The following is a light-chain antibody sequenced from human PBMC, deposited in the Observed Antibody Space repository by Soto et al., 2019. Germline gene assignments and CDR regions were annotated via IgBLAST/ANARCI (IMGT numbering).Light chain of an antibody. CDR3: QQYGSTWWT. CDR2: GAS. Sequence: EVVLTQSPGTLSLSPGERATLSCRAVQSVSSSYLAWYQQRPGQAPRLLIYGASIRATGIPDRFSGSGSGTDLTITISGLEPEDFEVYDCQQYGSTWWTFGQGTKVDIK. CDR1: QSVSSSY. J-gene: IGKJ1*01. V-gene: IGKV3-20*01.